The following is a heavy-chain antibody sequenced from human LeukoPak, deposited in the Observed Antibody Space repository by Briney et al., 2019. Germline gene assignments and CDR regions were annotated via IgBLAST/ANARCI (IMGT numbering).Heavy chain of an antibody. D-gene: IGHD2-2*01. V-gene: IGHV4-34*01. J-gene: IGHJ4*02. CDR1: GGSFSGYY. CDR2: INHSGST. CDR3: ARVRGYCSSTSCRWYYFDY. Sequence: KPSETLSLTCAVYGGSFSGYYWSWIRQPPGKGLEWIGEINHSGSTNYNPSLKSRVTISVDTSKNQFSLKLSSVTAADTAVYYCARVRGYCSSTSCRWYYFDYWGQGTLVTVSS.